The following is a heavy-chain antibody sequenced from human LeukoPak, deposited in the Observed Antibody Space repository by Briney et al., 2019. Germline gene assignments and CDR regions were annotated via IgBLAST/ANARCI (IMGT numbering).Heavy chain of an antibody. CDR3: ARENSGSYREFDY. V-gene: IGHV4-4*07. D-gene: IGHD1-26*01. Sequence: SETLSLTCTASGGSISSYYWSWIRQPAGKGLEWIGRIYTSGSTNYNASLKSRVSMSVDTSKNQFSLKLSSVTAADTAVFYCARENSGSYREFDYWGQGTLVTVSS. CDR1: GGSISSYY. CDR2: IYTSGST. J-gene: IGHJ4*02.